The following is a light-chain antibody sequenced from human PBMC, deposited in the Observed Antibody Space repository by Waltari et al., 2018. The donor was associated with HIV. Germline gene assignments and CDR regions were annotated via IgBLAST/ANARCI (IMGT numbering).Light chain of an antibody. CDR1: HSHIYNSNR. CDR2: DVT. Sequence: QSALTQPRSVSGSPGQSVTISCAGTHSHIYNSNRVSWYQQHPNRTTKLLIFDVTQRPSGVPDRFSGSESGNTASLTISGLQTDDEADYFCCSYAGAYIVFATGTKVTVL. V-gene: IGLV2-11*01. J-gene: IGLJ1*01. CDR3: CSYAGAYIV.